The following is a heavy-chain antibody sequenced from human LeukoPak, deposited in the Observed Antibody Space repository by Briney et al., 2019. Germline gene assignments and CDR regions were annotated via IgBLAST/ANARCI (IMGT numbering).Heavy chain of an antibody. CDR3: ARASSFYYYYYMDV. CDR2: ISTSSSYI. CDR1: GFTFSSYS. D-gene: IGHD2-2*01. Sequence: GGSLRLSCVGSGFTFSSYSMTWVRQAPGKGLEWVSSISTSSSYIYYADSMKGRFTISRDNAKNSLYLQMNSLRAEDTALYYCARASSFYYYYYMDVWGKGTTVTVSS. J-gene: IGHJ6*03. V-gene: IGHV3-21*04.